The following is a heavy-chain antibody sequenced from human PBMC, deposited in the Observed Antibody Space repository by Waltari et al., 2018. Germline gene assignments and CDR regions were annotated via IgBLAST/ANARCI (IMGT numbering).Heavy chain of an antibody. V-gene: IGHV4-4*02. CDR2: IYHTGST. J-gene: IGHJ4*02. D-gene: IGHD6-19*01. CDR1: GGSIYINNW. Sequence: QVQLQESGPGLVKPLGTLSLTCAVSGGSIYINNWWSWVRQAPGKGLDWIGEIYHTGSTNYSPALKSRVTISLDKSRNHFSLNLTSVTVADTALYYCASRAVAGNNFDYWGQGRLVTVSS. CDR3: ASRAVAGNNFDY.